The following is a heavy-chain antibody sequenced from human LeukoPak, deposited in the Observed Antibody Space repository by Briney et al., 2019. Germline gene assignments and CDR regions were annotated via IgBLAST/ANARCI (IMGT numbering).Heavy chain of an antibody. D-gene: IGHD3-16*01. CDR1: GITFSSYA. J-gene: IGHJ4*02. V-gene: IGHV3-23*01. Sequence: GSLRLSCEVSGITFSSYAMSWVRQAPGEGLEWVSAINHNGGSTYYADSVRGRFTISRDNSKNTLYLQLDSLRGEDTAVYYCALRFGGVYFDYWGRGTLVTVSS. CDR3: ALRFGGVYFDY. CDR2: INHNGGST.